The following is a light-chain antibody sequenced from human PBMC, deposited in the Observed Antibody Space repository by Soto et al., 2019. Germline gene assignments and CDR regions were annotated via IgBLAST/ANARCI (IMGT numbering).Light chain of an antibody. Sequence: EIELTQSPATLSLSPGERATLSCRASQSVNNNLAWYQQKPGQTPRLLIYEASTRATGIPARFSGSGSGTEFTLTISSLQSEDIAVYYCQQYAKWPLTFGGGTKVDIK. V-gene: IGKV3-15*01. CDR3: QQYAKWPLT. CDR2: EAS. J-gene: IGKJ4*01. CDR1: QSVNNN.